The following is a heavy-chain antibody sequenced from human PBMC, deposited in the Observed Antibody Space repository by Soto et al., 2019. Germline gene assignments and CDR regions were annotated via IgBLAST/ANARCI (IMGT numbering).Heavy chain of an antibody. D-gene: IGHD4-17*01. CDR2: ISGSGGST. CDR1: GFTFTISY. CDR3: AKFRHPQTTRKVYPDY. V-gene: IGHV3-23*01. Sequence: HPGGSLRLSCAASGFTFTISYINWVRQAPGKGLEWVSAISGSGGSTYYADSVKGRFTISRDNSKNTLYLQMNSLRAEDTAVYYCAKFRHPQTTRKVYPDYWGQGTLVTVSS. J-gene: IGHJ4*02.